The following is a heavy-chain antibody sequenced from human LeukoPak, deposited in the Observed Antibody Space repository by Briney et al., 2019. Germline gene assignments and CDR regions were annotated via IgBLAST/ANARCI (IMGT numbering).Heavy chain of an antibody. CDR1: GGSFSGYY. CDR3: ARVGWGYCSSTSRYGNNWFDP. Sequence: SETLSLTCAVYGGSFSGYYWSWIRQPPGKGLEWIGEINHSGSTNYNPSLKSRVTISVDTSKNQFSLKLSSVTAADTAVYYCARVGWGYCSSTSRYGNNWFDPWGQGTLVTVSS. D-gene: IGHD2-2*01. V-gene: IGHV4-34*01. CDR2: INHSGST. J-gene: IGHJ5*02.